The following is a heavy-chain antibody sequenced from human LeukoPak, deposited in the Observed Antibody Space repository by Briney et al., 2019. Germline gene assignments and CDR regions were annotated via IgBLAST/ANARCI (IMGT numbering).Heavy chain of an antibody. J-gene: IGHJ6*02. D-gene: IGHD2-2*01. CDR2: IYPGDSDT. CDR3: ARQGCSSTSCYFYYYGMDV. V-gene: IGHV5-51*01. CDR1: GYSFTSYW. Sequence: GGSLKISCKGSGYSFTSYWIGWVRQMPGKGLEWMVIIYPGDSDTRYSPSFQGQVTISADKSISTAYLQWSSLKASDTAMYYCARQGCSSTSCYFYYYGMDVWGQGTTVTVS.